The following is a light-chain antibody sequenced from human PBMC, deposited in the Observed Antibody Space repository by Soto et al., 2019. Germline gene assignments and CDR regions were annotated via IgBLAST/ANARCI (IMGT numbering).Light chain of an antibody. CDR3: ASYTSVTIVV. J-gene: IGLJ2*01. V-gene: IGLV2-14*01. CDR1: SSDVGGSKY. Sequence: QSALTQPASVSGSPGQSSTISGTGTSSDVGGSKYVSWYQQHPNKAPKLIFFEVSNGPSGISSRFSGSKSGKTASLTISGLQAEDEADYYCASYTSVTIVVFGGGTKLTVL. CDR2: EVS.